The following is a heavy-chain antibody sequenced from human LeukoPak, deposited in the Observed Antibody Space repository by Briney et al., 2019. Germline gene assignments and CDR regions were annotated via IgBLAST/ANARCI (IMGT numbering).Heavy chain of an antibody. V-gene: IGHV4-59*03. J-gene: IGHJ3*01. CDR3: ANKGNSFDF. CDR2: IYYSGNT. CDR1: GGSISSYY. D-gene: IGHD3-10*01. Sequence: KPSETLSHTRSVSGGSISSYYWSWIRQPPPKGLEWIGYIYYSGNTNYNPSLKSRVTMSVDTSKNQFSLKLSSVTAADTALYYCANKGNSFDFWGQGTMVTVCS.